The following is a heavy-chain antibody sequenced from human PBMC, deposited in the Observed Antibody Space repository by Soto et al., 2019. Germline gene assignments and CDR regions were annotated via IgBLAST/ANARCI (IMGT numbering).Heavy chain of an antibody. V-gene: IGHV3-30-3*01. J-gene: IGHJ4*02. CDR1: GFTFSRYG. CDR2: ISYDGSGK. Sequence: QVQLVESGGGVVQPGRSLRLSCAASGFTFSRYGMHWVRQAPGKGLEWVAVISYDGSGKYYADSVKGRFTISKDSSKNTLYLQMNSLRAEDTAVDYCVCEIFGVVGSAFDYWGQGTQVTVSS. CDR3: VCEIFGVVGSAFDY. D-gene: IGHD3-3*01.